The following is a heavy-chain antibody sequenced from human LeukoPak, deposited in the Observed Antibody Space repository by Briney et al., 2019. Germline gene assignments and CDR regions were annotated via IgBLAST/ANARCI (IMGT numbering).Heavy chain of an antibody. CDR1: GLTFSSYG. D-gene: IGHD3-10*01. CDR2: IGYDGRNK. J-gene: IGHJ6*02. V-gene: IGHV3-30*02. Sequence: AGSLRLSSAASGLTFSSYGIHWVRQAPGKGLEWVTFIGYDGRNKYYADSVKGRFTISRDNSKNTLYLQMNSLRAEDTAVYYCAKTYYYGSGSYSPYYYFYYGMDVWGQGTTVTVSS. CDR3: AKTYYYGSGSYSPYYYFYYGMDV.